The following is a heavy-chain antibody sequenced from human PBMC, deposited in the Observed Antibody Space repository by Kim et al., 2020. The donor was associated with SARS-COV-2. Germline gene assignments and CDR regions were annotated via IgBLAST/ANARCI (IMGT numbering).Heavy chain of an antibody. D-gene: IGHD1-1*01. CDR3: ARHGGGMGTHS. Sequence: SETLSLTCTISGDSISSDTYSWAWIRQPPGKNLDWIGNILNNGNTNYSPSLKSRVTISVDTSRTQFSLRLSSVTAADTAMYYCARHGGGMGTHSWGQGTLVTVSS. J-gene: IGHJ4*02. V-gene: IGHV4-39*01. CDR1: GDSISSDTYS. CDR2: ILNNGNT.